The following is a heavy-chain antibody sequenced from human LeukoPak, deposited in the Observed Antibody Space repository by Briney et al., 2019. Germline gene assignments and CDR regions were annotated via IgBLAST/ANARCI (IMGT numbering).Heavy chain of an antibody. Sequence: SVKVSCKASGGTFSSYAISWVRQAPGQGLEWMGGSIPIFGTANYAQKFQGRVTITADESTSTAYMELSSLRSGDTAVYYCASEHTYYYDSSGYSNWFDPWGQGTLVTVSS. CDR3: ASEHTYYYDSSGYSNWFDP. CDR1: GGTFSSYA. J-gene: IGHJ5*02. V-gene: IGHV1-69*13. D-gene: IGHD3-22*01. CDR2: SIPIFGTA.